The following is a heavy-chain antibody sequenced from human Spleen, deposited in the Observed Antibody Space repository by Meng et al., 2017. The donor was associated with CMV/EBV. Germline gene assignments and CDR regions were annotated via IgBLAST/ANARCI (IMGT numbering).Heavy chain of an antibody. CDR3: ARSAGLGGSYYSADVEDAFDI. V-gene: IGHV5-51*01. CDR2: IFPGDSDT. CDR1: GYSFTKYW. Sequence: GGSLRLSCRGSGYSFTKYWIGWVRQMPGKGLEWMGIIFPGDSDTRYSPSFQGQVTISADKSISTAYLQWSSLKASDTAIYYCARSAGLGGSYYSADVEDAFDIWGQGTMVTVSS. D-gene: IGHD1-26*01. J-gene: IGHJ3*02.